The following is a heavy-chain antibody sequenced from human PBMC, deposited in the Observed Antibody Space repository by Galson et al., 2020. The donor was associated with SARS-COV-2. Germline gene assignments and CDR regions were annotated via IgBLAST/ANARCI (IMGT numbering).Heavy chain of an antibody. V-gene: IGHV3-21*01. J-gene: IGHJ6*03. CDR3: ARDGGAGYYYMDV. Sequence: GGSLRLSCAASGFTFSSYNMNWVRQAPGKGLEWVSYISNNRRYIQYADSVKGRFTISRDNAKNSLYLQMNSLRVEDTAVYYCARDGGAGYYYMDVWGKGTTVIVSS. D-gene: IGHD3-16*01. CDR2: ISNNRRYI. CDR1: GFTFSSYN.